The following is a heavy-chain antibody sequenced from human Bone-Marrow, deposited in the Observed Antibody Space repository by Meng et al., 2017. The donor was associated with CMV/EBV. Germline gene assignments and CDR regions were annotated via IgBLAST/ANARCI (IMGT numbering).Heavy chain of an antibody. CDR2: INPNSGGT. CDR1: GYTFTGYY. D-gene: IGHD2-2*02. J-gene: IGHJ5*02. Sequence: GESLKISCKASGYTFTGYYMHWVRQAPGQGLEWMGWINPNSGGTNYAQKFQGRVTMTRDTSISTAYMELSRLRSDDTAVYYCASSHPSCYKGWRCWFDPWGQGNLVNGSS. V-gene: IGHV1-2*02. CDR3: ASSHPSCYKGWRCWFDP.